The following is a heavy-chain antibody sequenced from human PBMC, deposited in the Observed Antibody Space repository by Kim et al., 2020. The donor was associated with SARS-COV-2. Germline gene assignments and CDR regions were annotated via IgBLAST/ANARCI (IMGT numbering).Heavy chain of an antibody. J-gene: IGHJ4*02. Sequence: GGSLRLSCAASGFTFSTYWMTWVRQAPGKGLEWVANINQGGTAKYYVDSVKGRFTISRDNAKNSLFLDVNSLRVEDTAVYYCARTHYGDYVWGQGTLVT. D-gene: IGHD4-17*01. V-gene: IGHV3-7*01. CDR1: GFTFSTYW. CDR2: INQGGTAK. CDR3: ARTHYGDYV.